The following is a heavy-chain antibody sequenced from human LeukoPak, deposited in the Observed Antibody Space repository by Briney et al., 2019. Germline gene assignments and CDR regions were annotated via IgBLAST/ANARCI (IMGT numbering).Heavy chain of an antibody. J-gene: IGHJ3*02. Sequence: GGSLGLSCAASGFTFSSYSMNWVRQAPGKGLEWISYLSTSSGTISYADSVKGRFTISRDNAKNSLYLQMNSLRAEDTAVYYCARDSMYAFDIWGQGTMVTVSS. CDR1: GFTFSSYS. V-gene: IGHV3-48*01. CDR3: ARDSMYAFDI. D-gene: IGHD2-2*01. CDR2: LSTSSGTI.